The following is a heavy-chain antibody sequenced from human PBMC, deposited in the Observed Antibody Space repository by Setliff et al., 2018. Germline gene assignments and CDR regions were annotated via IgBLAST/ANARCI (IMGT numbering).Heavy chain of an antibody. V-gene: IGHV1-18*01. CDR1: SYTFTNFG. CDR2: NSAY. D-gene: IGHD2-2*01. Sequence: ASVKVSCKTSSYTFTNFGINWVRQAPGQGLEWMGWNSAYAQKFQGRVTMTTDTPTSTAYMELRSLRSDDTAVYYCARGPPDFVVVPAAAKFDFWGQGTLVTVSS. CDR3: ARGPPDFVVVPAAAKFDF. J-gene: IGHJ4*02.